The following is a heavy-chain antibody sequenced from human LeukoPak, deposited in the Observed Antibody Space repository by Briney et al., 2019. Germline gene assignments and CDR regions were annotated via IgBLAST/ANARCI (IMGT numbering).Heavy chain of an antibody. Sequence: GGSLRLSCAASGFTFSSYSMNWVRQAPGKGLEWVSYISSSSSTIYYADSVKGRFTISRDDSKNTLYLQMNSLRAEDTAVYYCAKNPPTTVTKGFDYWGQGTLVTVSS. CDR2: ISSSSSTI. V-gene: IGHV3-48*01. J-gene: IGHJ4*02. CDR1: GFTFSSYS. D-gene: IGHD4-17*01. CDR3: AKNPPTTVTKGFDY.